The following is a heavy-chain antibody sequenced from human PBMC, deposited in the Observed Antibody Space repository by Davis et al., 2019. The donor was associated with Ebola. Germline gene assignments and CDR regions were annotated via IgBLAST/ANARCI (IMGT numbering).Heavy chain of an antibody. CDR1: GGSFSGYY. CDR3: ARVAGYCGGDCLYYFDY. J-gene: IGHJ4*02. CDR2: INHSGST. D-gene: IGHD2-21*01. V-gene: IGHV4-34*01. Sequence: PSETLSLTCAVYGGSFSGYYWSWIRQPPGKGLEWIGEINHSGSTNYNPSLKSRVTISVDTSKNQFSLKLSSVAAADTAVYYCARVAGYCGGDCLYYFDYWGQGTLVTVSS.